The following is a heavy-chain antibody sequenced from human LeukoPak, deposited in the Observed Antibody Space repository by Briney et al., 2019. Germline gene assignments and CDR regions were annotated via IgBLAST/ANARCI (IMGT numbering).Heavy chain of an antibody. Sequence: PSETLSLTCAVYGGSFSGYYWSWIRQPPGKGLEWIGEINHSGSTNYNPSLKSRVTISVDTSKNQFSLKLRSVIAADTAVYYCARVVVVPSATDAFDIWGQGTMVTVSS. CDR1: GGSFSGYY. D-gene: IGHD2-2*01. V-gene: IGHV4-34*01. CDR2: INHSGST. CDR3: ARVVVVPSATDAFDI. J-gene: IGHJ3*02.